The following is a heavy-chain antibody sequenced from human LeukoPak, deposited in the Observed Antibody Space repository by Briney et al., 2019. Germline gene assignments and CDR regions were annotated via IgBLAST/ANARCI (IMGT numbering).Heavy chain of an antibody. J-gene: IGHJ4*02. D-gene: IGHD6-19*01. CDR2: MLYDENNK. V-gene: IGHV3-33*01. CDR3: ARSSAWSRWDY. Sequence: PGGSLRLSCAASGFTFSSYNMQWVRQAPGKGLQWVALMLYDENNKYYGDSVKGRFTISRDNSKNTLYLQVNSLRVEDTAVYYCARSSAWSRWDYWGQGTLVTVSS. CDR1: GFTFSSYN.